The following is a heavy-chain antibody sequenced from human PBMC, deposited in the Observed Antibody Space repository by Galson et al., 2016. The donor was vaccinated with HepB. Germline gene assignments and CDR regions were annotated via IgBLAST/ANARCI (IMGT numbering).Heavy chain of an antibody. V-gene: IGHV4-39*01. CDR2: LYYTGST. Sequence: ETLSLTCTVYGGSISSSSYYWGWIRQPPGKGLEWIGSLYYTGSTYFNPSLKSRVTISVDTSKNQFSLRLTSVTAADTAVYYCARQSYDFWSGYGWFDPWGQGTLVTVSS. CDR3: ARQSYDFWSGYGWFDP. D-gene: IGHD3-3*01. CDR1: GGSISSSSYY. J-gene: IGHJ5*02.